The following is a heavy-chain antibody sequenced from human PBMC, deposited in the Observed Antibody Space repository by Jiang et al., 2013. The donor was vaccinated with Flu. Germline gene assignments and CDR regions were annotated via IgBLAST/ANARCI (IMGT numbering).Heavy chain of an antibody. CDR2: IYYSETT. CDR3: VVGATPYYFVY. J-gene: IGHJ4*02. Sequence: VLLKPSETLSLTCTVSGGSISSSSYYWGWIRQPPGKGLERIGSIYYSETTYYNPSLKSRVTISVDTSKNQFSLKLSSVTAADTAVYYCVVGATPYYFVYWGQGTLVTVSS. D-gene: IGHD1-26*01. V-gene: IGHV4-39*01. CDR1: GGSISSSSYY.